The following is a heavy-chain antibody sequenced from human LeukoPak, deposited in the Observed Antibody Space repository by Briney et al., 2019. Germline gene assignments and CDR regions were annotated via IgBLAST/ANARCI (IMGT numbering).Heavy chain of an antibody. D-gene: IGHD1-26*01. CDR2: ISSSGSTI. CDR1: GFTFSSYE. CDR3: ARPSQASGSFFES. J-gene: IGHJ4*02. V-gene: IGHV3-48*03. Sequence: GGSLRLSCAASGFTFSSYEMNWVRQAPGKGLEWVSYISSSGSTIYYADSVKGRFTISRDNAKNSLYLQMNSLRAEDTAVYYCARPSQASGSFFESWGQGTLVTVSS.